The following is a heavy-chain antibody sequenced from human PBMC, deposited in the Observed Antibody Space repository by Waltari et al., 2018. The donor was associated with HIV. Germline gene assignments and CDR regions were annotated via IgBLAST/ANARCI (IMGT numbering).Heavy chain of an antibody. CDR1: GYKFETYA. CDR2: INTVSGQA. Sequence: QVRLLQSQSEVKKPAASLWLSCQAPGYKFETYAMNWLRQGPGQGLEWLGWINTVSGQATVLQSFFGRVDISLNNSLLATFLEIKDLRLEDAATYYCARGRSSRWFRPWGGFDTWGQGT. V-gene: IGHV7-4-1*02. CDR3: ARGRSSRWFRPWGGFDT. J-gene: IGHJ1*01. D-gene: IGHD3-9*01.